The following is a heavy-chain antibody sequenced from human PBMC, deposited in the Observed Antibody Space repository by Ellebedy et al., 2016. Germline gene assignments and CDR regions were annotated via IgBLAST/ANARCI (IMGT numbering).Heavy chain of an antibody. D-gene: IGHD6-6*01. CDR3: ARDRQWFDP. CDR2: IIPIFATA. Sequence: SVKVSCXTSGDTFSSYAITWVRQAPGQGLEWMGGIIPIFATANYAQKFQGRVTITADESTSTAYMELSSLRSEDTAVYYCARDRQWFDPWGQGTLVTVSS. J-gene: IGHJ5*02. V-gene: IGHV1-69*13. CDR1: GDTFSSYA.